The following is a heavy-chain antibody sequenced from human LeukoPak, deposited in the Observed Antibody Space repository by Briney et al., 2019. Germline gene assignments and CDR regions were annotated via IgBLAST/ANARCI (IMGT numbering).Heavy chain of an antibody. D-gene: IGHD5-24*01. CDR1: GFTFSNYD. J-gene: IGHJ4*02. V-gene: IGHV3-21*01. CDR3: ARGEEKATITALDS. CDR2: ISSSSSYI. Sequence: SGGSLRLSCAASGFTFSNYDMHWVRQAPGKGLEGVSAISSSSSYIYYADSIKGRFTISRDNAENSLYLQMNSLRAVDTAVYFCARGEEKATITALDSWGQGTLVTVSS.